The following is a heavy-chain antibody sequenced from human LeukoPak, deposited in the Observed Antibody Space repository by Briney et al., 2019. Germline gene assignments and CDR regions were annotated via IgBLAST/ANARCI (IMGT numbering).Heavy chain of an antibody. Sequence: TGRSLRLSGAASGFTFSSYAMHWVRQAPGKGLEWVAVISYDGSNKYYADSVKGRFTISRDNSKNTLYLQMDSLRAEDTAVYYCARDGYRYWYYFDYWGQGTLVTVSS. CDR1: GFTFSSYA. CDR3: ARDGYRYWYYFDY. V-gene: IGHV3-30-3*01. CDR2: ISYDGSNK. D-gene: IGHD2-8*02. J-gene: IGHJ4*02.